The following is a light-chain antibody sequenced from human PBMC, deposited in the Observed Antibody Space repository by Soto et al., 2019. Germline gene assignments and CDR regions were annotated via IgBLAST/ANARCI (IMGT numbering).Light chain of an antibody. J-gene: IGLJ1*01. CDR3: SSYRSSSPPYV. CDR1: SSDFGGFNY. CDR2: EVS. Sequence: QAVLAQPASVSGSPGQSITISCTGTSSDFGGFNYVSWFQQHPGKAPKLMIYEVSNRPSGVSNRFSGSKSGNTASLTISGIQAEDEADYYCSSYRSSSPPYVFGTGTKVTVL. V-gene: IGLV2-14*01.